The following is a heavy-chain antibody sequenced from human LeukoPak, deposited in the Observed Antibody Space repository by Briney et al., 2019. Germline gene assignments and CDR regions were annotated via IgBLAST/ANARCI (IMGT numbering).Heavy chain of an antibody. CDR3: ARAQFYCSGGSCYSEFDY. J-gene: IGHJ4*02. D-gene: IGHD2-15*01. Sequence: SVKVSCKASGGTFSSYAISWVRQAPGQGLEWMGRIIPILGIANYAQKFQGRVTITADKSTSTAYMELSSLRSEDTAVYYCARAQFYCSGGSCYSEFDYWVQGTLV. V-gene: IGHV1-69*04. CDR1: GGTFSSYA. CDR2: IIPILGIA.